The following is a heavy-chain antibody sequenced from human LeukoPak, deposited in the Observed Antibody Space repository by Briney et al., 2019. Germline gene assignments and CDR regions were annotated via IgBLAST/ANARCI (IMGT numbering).Heavy chain of an antibody. J-gene: IGHJ4*02. CDR3: XXTRKPLIAVAGNYFDY. D-gene: IGHD6-19*01. V-gene: IGHV3-48*03. CDR2: ISSSGSTI. CDR1: GFTFSSYE. Sequence: GGSLRLSCAASGFTFSSYEMNWVRQAPGKGLEWVSYISSSGSTIYYADSVKGRFTISRDNAKNSLYLQMNSLRAEDTAVYYCXXTRKPLIAVAGNYFDYWGQGTLVTVSS.